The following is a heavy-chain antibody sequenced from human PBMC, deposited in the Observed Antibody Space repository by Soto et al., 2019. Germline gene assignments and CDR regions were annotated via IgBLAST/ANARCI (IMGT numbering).Heavy chain of an antibody. CDR1: GFNFSNYN. CDR2: ISETSSYI. D-gene: IGHD6-25*01. J-gene: IGHJ5*02. V-gene: IGHV3-21*03. CDR3: VRLGEDSSDWEEHSWFDP. Sequence: PWGSLRLSCGASGFNFSNYNMNWVRQAPGQGLEWVSSISETSSYIYYAASVKGRFTISRDNAKNSVYLQMNSLRAEDTGVYYCVRLGEDSSDWEEHSWFDPWGQGTPVTVSS.